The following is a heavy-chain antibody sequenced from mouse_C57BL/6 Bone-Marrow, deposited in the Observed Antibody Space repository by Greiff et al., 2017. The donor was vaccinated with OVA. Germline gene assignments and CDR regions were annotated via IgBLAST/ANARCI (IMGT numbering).Heavy chain of an antibody. CDR3: ARRHYGSYYYAMDY. Sequence: VQLQESGPELVKPGASVTISCKASGYAFSSSWMNWVKQRPGKGLEWIGRIYPGDGDTNYNGKFKGKATLTADKSSSTAYMQLSSLTSEDSAVYFCARRHYGSYYYAMDYWGQGTSVTVAS. V-gene: IGHV1-82*01. J-gene: IGHJ4*01. D-gene: IGHD1-1*01. CDR2: IYPGDGDT. CDR1: GYAFSSSW.